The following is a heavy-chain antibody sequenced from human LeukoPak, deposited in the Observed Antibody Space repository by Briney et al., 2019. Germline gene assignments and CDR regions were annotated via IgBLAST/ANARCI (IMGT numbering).Heavy chain of an antibody. CDR3: ARGLGGSYPFDC. J-gene: IGHJ4*02. D-gene: IGHD3-16*02. V-gene: IGHV3-74*01. Sequence: PGGSLRLSCAASGFTFSNYWMDWVRQAPGKGLVWVSRINTDGSRTTYADSVKGRFTISRDNAKNTLYLQMNSLRADDTAVYFCARGLGGSYPFDCWGQEALVTVSS. CDR2: INTDGSRT. CDR1: GFTFSNYW.